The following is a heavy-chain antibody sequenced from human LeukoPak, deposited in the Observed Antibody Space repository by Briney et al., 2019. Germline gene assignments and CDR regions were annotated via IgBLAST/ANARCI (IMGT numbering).Heavy chain of an antibody. CDR3: AKTTHDSSGYYYFGY. J-gene: IGHJ4*02. Sequence: GSLRLPCAASGFTFSSYAMSWVRQAPGKGLEWVSAISGSGGSTYYADSVKGRFTISRDNSKNTLYLQMNSLRAEDTAVYYCAKTTHDSSGYYYFGYWGQGTLVTVPS. V-gene: IGHV3-23*01. CDR1: GFTFSSYA. D-gene: IGHD3-22*01. CDR2: ISGSGGST.